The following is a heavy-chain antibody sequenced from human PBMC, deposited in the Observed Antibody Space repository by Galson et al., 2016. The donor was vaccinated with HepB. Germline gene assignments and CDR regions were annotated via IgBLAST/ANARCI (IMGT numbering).Heavy chain of an antibody. CDR2: INPTSGSI. V-gene: IGHV1-46*01. CDR3: ARAGTAMVPYYFDN. J-gene: IGHJ4*02. CDR1: GYTFTSYY. D-gene: IGHD5-18*01. Sequence: SVKVSCKASGYTFTSYYMHWVRQAPGPGLEWMGMINPTSGSIIYAQKFQGRFTMTRDTSASTVYMELTSLRSEDTAVYYCARAGTAMVPYYFDNWGQGILVTVSS.